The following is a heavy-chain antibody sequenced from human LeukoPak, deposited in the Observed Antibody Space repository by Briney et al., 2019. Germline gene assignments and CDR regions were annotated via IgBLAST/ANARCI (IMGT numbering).Heavy chain of an antibody. CDR3: ARFAGKGYCSSTSCYGVDY. D-gene: IGHD2-2*01. V-gene: IGHV4-34*01. J-gene: IGHJ4*02. Sequence: SETLSLTCAVYGGSFSGYYWSWIRRPPGKGLEWIGEINHSGSTNYNPSLKSRVTISVDTSKNQFSLKLSSVTAADTAVYYCARFAGKGYCSSTSCYGVDYWGQGTLVTVSS. CDR2: INHSGST. CDR1: GGSFSGYY.